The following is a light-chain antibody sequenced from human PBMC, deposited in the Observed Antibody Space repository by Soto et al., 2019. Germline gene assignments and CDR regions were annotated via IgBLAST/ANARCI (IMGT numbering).Light chain of an antibody. J-gene: IGKJ1*01. CDR2: GAS. Sequence: EIVMTQSPATLSVSPGERATLSCRASQSVSSNLAGYQQKPGQAPRLLIYGASTRATGIPASFSGSGSGTDFTLTISSLQSEDFAVDYCQQYNNWPQTFGQGTKVEIK. V-gene: IGKV3-15*01. CDR3: QQYNNWPQT. CDR1: QSVSSN.